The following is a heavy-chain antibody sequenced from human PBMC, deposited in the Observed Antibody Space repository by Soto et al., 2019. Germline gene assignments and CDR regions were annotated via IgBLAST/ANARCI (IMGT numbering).Heavy chain of an antibody. V-gene: IGHV1-69*06. Sequence: VASVKVSCKASGGTFSSYAISWVRQAPGQGLEWMGGIIPIFGTANYAQKFQGRVTITADKSTSTAYMELSSLRSEDTAVYYCARDVYGDYYYYGMDVWGQGTTVTVSS. D-gene: IGHD4-17*01. CDR1: GGTFSSYA. J-gene: IGHJ6*02. CDR3: ARDVYGDYYYYGMDV. CDR2: IIPIFGTA.